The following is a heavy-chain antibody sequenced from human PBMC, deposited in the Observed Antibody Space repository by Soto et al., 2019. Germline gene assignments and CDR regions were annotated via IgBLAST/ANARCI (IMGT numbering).Heavy chain of an antibody. Sequence: SETLSLTCTVSGCSISISSYYWSWILQPPGKGLEWIGSIYYSGSTYYNPSLKSRVTLSVDTSKNQFSLKLSSVTAADTAVYYCARVATVTTHYFDYWGQGTLVTVSS. CDR3: ARVATVTTHYFDY. V-gene: IGHV4-39*01. J-gene: IGHJ4*02. CDR1: GCSISISSYY. D-gene: IGHD4-17*01. CDR2: IYYSGST.